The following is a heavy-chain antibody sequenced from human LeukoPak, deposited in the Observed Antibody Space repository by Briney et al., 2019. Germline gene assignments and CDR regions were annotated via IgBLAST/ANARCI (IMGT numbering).Heavy chain of an antibody. V-gene: IGHV3-49*04. CDR1: GFTFSDYA. J-gene: IGHJ3*02. D-gene: IGHD3-22*01. Sequence: PGQSLRLSCTTSGFTFSDYAVSWVRQAPGKGLEWIGFIRNKANGGTTEYAASVKGRFTISRDDSKSIAHLQMSSLKTEDTAVYYCSRFYSSGWARGAFDIWGQGTRVTVSS. CDR2: IRNKANGGTT. CDR3: SRFYSSGWARGAFDI.